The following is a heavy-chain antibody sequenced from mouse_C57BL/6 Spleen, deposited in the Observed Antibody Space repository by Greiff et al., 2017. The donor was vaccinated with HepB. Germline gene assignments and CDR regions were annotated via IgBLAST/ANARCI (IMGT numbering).Heavy chain of an antibody. J-gene: IGHJ1*03. CDR3: TRESSWYFDV. D-gene: IGHD1-3*01. CDR1: GFTFSSYA. Sequence: EVKLEESGEGLVKPGGSLKLSCAASGFTFSSYAMSWVRQTPEKRLEWVAYISSGGDYIYYADTVKGRFTISRDNARNTLYLQMSSLKSEDTAMYYCTRESSWYFDVWGTGTTVTVSS. V-gene: IGHV5-9-1*02. CDR2: ISSGGDYI.